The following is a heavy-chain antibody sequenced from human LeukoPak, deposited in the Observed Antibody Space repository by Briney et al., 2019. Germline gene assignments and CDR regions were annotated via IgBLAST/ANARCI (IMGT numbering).Heavy chain of an antibody. V-gene: IGHV4-30-2*01. CDR3: ARGPDFWSGPITPPYYYGMDV. J-gene: IGHJ6*02. CDR1: GGSISSGGYS. CDR2: IYHSGST. Sequence: SQTLSLTCAVSGGSISSGGYSWSWIRQPPGKDLEWIGYIYHSGSTYYNPSLKSRVTISVDTSKNQFSLKLSSVTAADTAVYYCARGPDFWSGPITPPYYYGMDVWGQGTTVTVSS. D-gene: IGHD3-3*01.